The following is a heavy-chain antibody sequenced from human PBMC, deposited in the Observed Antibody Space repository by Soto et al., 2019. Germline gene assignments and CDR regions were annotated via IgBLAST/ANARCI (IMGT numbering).Heavy chain of an antibody. J-gene: IGHJ5*02. CDR3: ARQVGAAMVTRKGRFDP. Sequence: GESLKISCKGSGYSFTSYWISWVRQMPGKGLEWMGRIDPSDSYTNYSPSFQGHVTISADKSISTAYLQWRSLKASDTAMYYCARQVGAAMVTRKGRFDPWGQGTLVTVSS. D-gene: IGHD5-18*01. CDR2: IDPSDSYT. V-gene: IGHV5-10-1*01. CDR1: GYSFTSYW.